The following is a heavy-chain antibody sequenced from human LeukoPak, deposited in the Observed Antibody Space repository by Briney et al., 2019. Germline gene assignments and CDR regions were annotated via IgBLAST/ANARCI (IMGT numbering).Heavy chain of an antibody. CDR1: GYTFTYYA. CDR3: ARDRYGDGFDHFDY. V-gene: IGHV1-2*02. CDR2: ITPGGGT. Sequence: ASVKVSCKASGYTFTYYAMHWVRQAPGQGLQWMGWITPGGGTNYPQKFQGRVAITWDSSITTAYMDLSRLTSDDTAVYYCARDRYGDGFDHFDYWGQGALVTVSP. D-gene: IGHD5-24*01. J-gene: IGHJ4*02.